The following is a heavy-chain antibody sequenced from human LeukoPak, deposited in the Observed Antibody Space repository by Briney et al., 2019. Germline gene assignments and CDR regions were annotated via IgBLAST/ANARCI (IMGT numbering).Heavy chain of an antibody. CDR3: ARAPYYYDSSGYLHYYYYGMDV. CDR2: TIPIFGTA. D-gene: IGHD3-22*01. CDR1: GGTFSSYA. V-gene: IGHV1-69*13. Sequence: SSVKLSCKASGGTFSSYAISWVRQAHGQGLEWMGGTIPIFGTANYAQKLQGRVTITADESTSTAYMELSSLRSEDTAVYYCARAPYYYDSSGYLHYYYYGMDVWGQGTTATVSS. J-gene: IGHJ6*02.